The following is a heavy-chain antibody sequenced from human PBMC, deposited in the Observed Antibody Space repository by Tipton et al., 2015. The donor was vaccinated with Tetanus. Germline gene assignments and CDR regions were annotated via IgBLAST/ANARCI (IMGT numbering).Heavy chain of an antibody. Sequence: LRLSCSASGFIFNNYWMSWVRQAPGKGLEWVANINRDGSDKYYVDSVKGRFTMSRDNAKNSLYLQMNSLRAEDTAVYYCARDRGEQWANFYYMDVWGKGTTVTVSS. CDR2: INRDGSDK. J-gene: IGHJ6*03. CDR1: GFIFNNYW. D-gene: IGHD6-19*01. V-gene: IGHV3-7*01. CDR3: ARDRGEQWANFYYMDV.